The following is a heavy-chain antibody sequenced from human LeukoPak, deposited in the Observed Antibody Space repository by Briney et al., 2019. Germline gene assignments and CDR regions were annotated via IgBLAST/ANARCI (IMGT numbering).Heavy chain of an antibody. J-gene: IGHJ4*02. CDR1: GGSISSYY. CDR3: ARHFSTNYYDSSGYIDY. CDR2: IYTSGST. Sequence: PSETLSLTCTVSGGSISSYYRSWIRQPPGKGLEWIGYIYTSGSTNYNPSLKSRVTISVDTSKNQFSLKLSSVTAADTAVYYCARHFSTNYYDSSGYIDYWGQGTLVTVSS. D-gene: IGHD3-22*01. V-gene: IGHV4-4*09.